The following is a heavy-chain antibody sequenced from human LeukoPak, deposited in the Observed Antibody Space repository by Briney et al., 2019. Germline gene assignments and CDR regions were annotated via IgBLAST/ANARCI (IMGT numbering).Heavy chain of an antibody. CDR3: ARDINWALGNP. J-gene: IGHJ5*02. D-gene: IGHD1-1*01. Sequence: GGSLRLSCAASGFILSSYWMHWVRQAPGKGLVWVSRITSDGSSTIYADSVKGRFTSSRDNTKNTLYLQMNSLRVEDTAVYYCARDINWALGNPWGQGTLVIVSS. V-gene: IGHV3-74*01. CDR2: ITSDGSST. CDR1: GFILSSYW.